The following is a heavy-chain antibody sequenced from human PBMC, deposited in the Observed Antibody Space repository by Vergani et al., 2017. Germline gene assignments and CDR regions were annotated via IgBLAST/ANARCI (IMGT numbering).Heavy chain of an antibody. CDR3: AREAFYENIGGTDRHPAYYGMGV. J-gene: IGHJ6*02. Sequence: QSQLVQSGDEVKKPGASVKVSCKTSGYSFINYGISWVRQAPGQGLEWLGWVSPYNVNTNYGQKIQGRVTMTTDTSTRTAYMQLRSLTFDDTAVYYCAREAFYENIGGTDRHPAYYGMGVWGQGTKVTVAS. CDR2: VSPYNVNT. V-gene: IGHV1-18*01. CDR1: GYSFINYG. D-gene: IGHD2/OR15-2a*01.